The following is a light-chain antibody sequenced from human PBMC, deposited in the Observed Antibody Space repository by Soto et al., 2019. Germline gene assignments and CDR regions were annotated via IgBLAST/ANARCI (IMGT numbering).Light chain of an antibody. CDR3: QQRSTWPLT. V-gene: IGKV3D-20*02. J-gene: IGKJ4*01. CDR1: QTGRNNY. Sequence: EFVLTQSPGTLSLSPGERATLSCRASQTGRNNYLAWYQQKPGQAPRLLIYGASSRATGIPDRFSGGGSGTDFTLTISRLEPEDFAVYYCQQRSTWPLTFGGGTKVDIK. CDR2: GAS.